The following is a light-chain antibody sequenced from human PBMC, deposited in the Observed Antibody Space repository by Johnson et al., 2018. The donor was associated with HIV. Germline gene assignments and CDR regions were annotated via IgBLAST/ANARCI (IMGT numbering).Light chain of an antibody. CDR2: DNN. J-gene: IGLJ1*01. CDR1: SSNIGNNY. Sequence: QSVLTQPPSVSAAPGQKVTISCSGSSSNIGNNYVSWYQQLPGAAPKLLIYDNNKRPSGIPDRFSGSKSGTSATLGITGLQTRDEADYYCGTWDSSLSAYVFATGTKVTVL. V-gene: IGLV1-51*01. CDR3: GTWDSSLSAYV.